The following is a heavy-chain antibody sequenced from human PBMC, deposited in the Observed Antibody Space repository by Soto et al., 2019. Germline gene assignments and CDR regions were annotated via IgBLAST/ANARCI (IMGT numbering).Heavy chain of an antibody. CDR3: ALDAPYYSLWSGYYPSRNGMDV. V-gene: IGHV3-33*01. CDR2: IWYDGSKK. D-gene: IGHD3-3*01. Sequence: QVQVVESGGGVVQPGRSLRLSCAASGFTFSSFGMHWVRQAPGKGLEWVSLIWYDGSKKSYGDSVKGRFPISRDNSMNTVYLQMISLRADDTAVYYCALDAPYYSLWSGYYPSRNGMDVWGQGTTVTVSS. CDR1: GFTFSSFG. J-gene: IGHJ6*02.